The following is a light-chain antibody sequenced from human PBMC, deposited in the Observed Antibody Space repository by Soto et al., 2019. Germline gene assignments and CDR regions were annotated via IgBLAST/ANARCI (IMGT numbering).Light chain of an antibody. CDR3: QQCDVWPPGT. Sequence: EIVRTQSPATLFVSPGERVSLSCRASQSVSANFSCYQQKPGQAPRLLVYGASTRATGIPARFGGGGSGTECTLTICSLQSEDFAVYYCQQCDVWPPGTFGQGTKVEIK. V-gene: IGKV3-15*01. CDR2: GAS. J-gene: IGKJ1*01. CDR1: QSVSAN.